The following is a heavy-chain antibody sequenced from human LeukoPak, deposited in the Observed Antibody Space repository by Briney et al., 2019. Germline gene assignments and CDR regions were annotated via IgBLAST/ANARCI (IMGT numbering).Heavy chain of an antibody. D-gene: IGHD3-3*01. CDR2: INHGGGT. V-gene: IGHV4-34*01. J-gene: IGHJ1*01. Sequence: SETLSLTCAVYGGSFSDYFWNWIRQTPGKGLEWIGEINHGGGTKYNPSLKSRATISVDTSKKQFSLNLTSVTAADTAVYYCARHEIRYDFWSGYYKTEYFQHWGQGTLVTVSS. CDR1: GGSFSDYF. CDR3: ARHEIRYDFWSGYYKTEYFQH.